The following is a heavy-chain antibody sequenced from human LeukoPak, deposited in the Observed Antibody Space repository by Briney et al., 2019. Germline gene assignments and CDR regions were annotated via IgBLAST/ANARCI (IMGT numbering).Heavy chain of an antibody. J-gene: IGHJ4*02. V-gene: IGHV4-4*09. CDR1: GGSISSYY. CDR2: IYTSGST. Sequence: SETLSLTCTVSGGSISSYYWSWIRQPPGKGLEWIGYIYTSGSTNYNPSLKSRVTISVDTSKNQFSLKLSSVPAADTAVYYCARQGTRYSSSSYFDYWGQGTLVTVSS. D-gene: IGHD6-6*01. CDR3: ARQGTRYSSSSYFDY.